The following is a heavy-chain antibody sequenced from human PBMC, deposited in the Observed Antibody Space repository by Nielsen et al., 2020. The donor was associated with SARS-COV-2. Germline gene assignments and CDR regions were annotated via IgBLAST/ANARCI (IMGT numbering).Heavy chain of an antibody. Sequence: LSCTVSGGSISSYYWSWIRQPPGKGLEWIGYIYYSGSTNYNPSLKSRVTISVDTSKNQFSLKLSSVTAADTAVYYCARHPRITIFGVVIIGWFDPWGQGTLVTVSS. V-gene: IGHV4-59*01. CDR3: ARHPRITIFGVVIIGWFDP. D-gene: IGHD3-3*01. J-gene: IGHJ5*02. CDR1: GGSISSYY. CDR2: IYYSGST.